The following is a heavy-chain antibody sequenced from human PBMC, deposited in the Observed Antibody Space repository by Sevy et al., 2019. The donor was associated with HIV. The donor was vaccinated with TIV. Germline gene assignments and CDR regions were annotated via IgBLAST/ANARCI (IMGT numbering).Heavy chain of an antibody. D-gene: IGHD2-2*03. V-gene: IGHV3-48*03. CDR2: ISSSGSSI. Sequence: GGSLGLSCTASGFTFSSYDMNWVRQAPGKGLEWVSKISSSGSSIYYADSVKGRFTISRDNDKNSLNLQMNSLRAEDTAVYYCTRNGGALDNGFDPWGQGTLVTVSS. J-gene: IGHJ5*02. CDR3: TRNGGALDNGFDP. CDR1: GFTFSSYD.